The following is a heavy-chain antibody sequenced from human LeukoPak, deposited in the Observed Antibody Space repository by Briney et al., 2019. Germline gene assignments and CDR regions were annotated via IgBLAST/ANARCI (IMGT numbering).Heavy chain of an antibody. CDR2: INHSGSS. D-gene: IGHD6-13*01. V-gene: IGHV4-34*01. Sequence: SETLSLTCAVYGGSFSGYYWSWIRQPPGKGLEWIGEINHSGSSNYNPSLKSRVTISVDTSKNQFSLKLSSVTAADTAVYYCARASKGSSWYARSSDWFDPWGQGTLVTVSS. J-gene: IGHJ5*02. CDR3: ARASKGSSWYARSSDWFDP. CDR1: GGSFSGYY.